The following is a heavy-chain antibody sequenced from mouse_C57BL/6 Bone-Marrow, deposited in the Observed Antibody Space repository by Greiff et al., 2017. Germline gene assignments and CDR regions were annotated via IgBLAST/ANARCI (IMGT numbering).Heavy chain of an antibody. CDR2: IYPGSGST. CDR3: ARDYGSSYYFDY. Sequence: QVKLQQPGAELVKPGASVKMSCKASGYTFTSYWITWVKQRPGQGLEWIGDIYPGSGSTNYNEKFKSKATLTVDTSSSTAYMQLSSRTSEDSTVYYCARDYGSSYYFDYWGQGTTLTVSS. V-gene: IGHV1-55*01. CDR1: GYTFTSYW. J-gene: IGHJ2*01. D-gene: IGHD1-1*01.